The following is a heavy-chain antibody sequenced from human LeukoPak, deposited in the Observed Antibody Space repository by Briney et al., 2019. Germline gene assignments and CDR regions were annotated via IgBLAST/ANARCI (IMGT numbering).Heavy chain of an antibody. D-gene: IGHD3-22*01. CDR3: ARLAPSDSSSYPFDY. V-gene: IGHV4-39*07. CDR2: IYYSGST. CDR1: GGSISSSSYY. J-gene: IGHJ4*02. Sequence: SETLSLTCTVSGGSISSSSYYWGWIRQPPGKGLEWIGSIYYSGSTYYNPSLKSRVTISVDTSKNQFSLKLSSVTAADTAVYYCARLAPSDSSSYPFDYWGQGTLVTVSS.